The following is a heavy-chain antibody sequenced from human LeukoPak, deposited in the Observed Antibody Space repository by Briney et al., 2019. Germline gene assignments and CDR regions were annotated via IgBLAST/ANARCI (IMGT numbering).Heavy chain of an antibody. CDR3: AREDLNEVRYNWFDP. J-gene: IGHJ5*02. Sequence: SETLSLTCAVYGGSFSGYYWSWIRQPPGKGLEWIGEINHSGSTNYNPSLKSRVTISLDTSKNQFSLKLTSLTAADTAIYYCAREDLNEVRYNWFDPWGQGTLVTVSS. V-gene: IGHV4-34*01. CDR2: INHSGST. CDR1: GGSFSGYY. D-gene: IGHD3/OR15-3a*01.